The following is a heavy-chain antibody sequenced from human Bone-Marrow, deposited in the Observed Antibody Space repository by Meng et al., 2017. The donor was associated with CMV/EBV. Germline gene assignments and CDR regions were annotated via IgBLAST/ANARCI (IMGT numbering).Heavy chain of an antibody. V-gene: IGHV3-9*01. J-gene: IGHJ4*01. Sequence: SLKISCAASGFTFDDYVMHWVRQAPGKGLEWVSSISWNSDNIYYADSVKGRFIISSDKAKNSLYLQMDTLRPEDKAVYYCVSGPHNVDHWGHGTLVTVSS. CDR2: ISWNSDNI. CDR3: VSGPHNVDH. CDR1: GFTFDDYV. D-gene: IGHD1-14*01.